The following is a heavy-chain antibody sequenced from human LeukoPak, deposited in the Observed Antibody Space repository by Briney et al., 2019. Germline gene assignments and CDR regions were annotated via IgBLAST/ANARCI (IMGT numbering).Heavy chain of an antibody. Sequence: GGSLRLSCAASGFTVSSNYMSWVRQAPGKGLEWVSVIYSGGNTYYADSVKGRFTISRDNSKNTLYLQMNSLSAEDTAVYYCARGHHSESYKADYWGQGTLVTVSS. CDR3: ARGHHSESYKADY. J-gene: IGHJ4*02. D-gene: IGHD3-10*01. CDR1: GFTVSSNY. CDR2: IYSGGNT. V-gene: IGHV3-53*01.